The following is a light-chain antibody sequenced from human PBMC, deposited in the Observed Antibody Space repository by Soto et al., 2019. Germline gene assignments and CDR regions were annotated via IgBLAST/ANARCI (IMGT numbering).Light chain of an antibody. Sequence: EIVLTQSPGTLSLSPGERATLSCRASQSVINSYLAWYQQKPGQAPRLLIYGASSRATGIPDRFSGSGSGTDFTLTISRLEPEDFAVYYCQQYGNSPPNTFGQGTKLEIK. J-gene: IGKJ2*01. CDR2: GAS. CDR3: QQYGNSPPNT. CDR1: QSVINSY. V-gene: IGKV3-20*01.